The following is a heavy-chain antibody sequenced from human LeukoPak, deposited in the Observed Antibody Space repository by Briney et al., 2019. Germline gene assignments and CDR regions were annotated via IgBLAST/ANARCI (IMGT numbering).Heavy chain of an antibody. CDR2: INHSGST. V-gene: IGHV4-34*01. CDR1: GGSFSGYY. Sequence: SETLSLTCAVYGGSFSGYYWSWIRRPPGKGLEWIGEINHSGSTNYNPSLKSRVTISVDTSKNQFSLKLSSVTAADTAVYYCARKRGYSYGYSYWGQGTLVTVSS. CDR3: ARKRGYSYGYSY. J-gene: IGHJ4*02. D-gene: IGHD5-18*01.